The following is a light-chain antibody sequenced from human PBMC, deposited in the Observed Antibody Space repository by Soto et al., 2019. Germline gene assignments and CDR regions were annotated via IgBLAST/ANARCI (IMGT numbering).Light chain of an antibody. CDR3: QQYNTWRSIS. J-gene: IGKJ5*01. Sequence: EIVFTHSPGTLSLSPGERATLSCRASQSVINNYLAWYQQKPGQAPRLLIYGASNRATGIPDRFSGSGSGTDFTLTISRLEPEDFAVYYCQQYNTWRSISFGQGTRLEIK. CDR1: QSVINNY. V-gene: IGKV3-20*01. CDR2: GAS.